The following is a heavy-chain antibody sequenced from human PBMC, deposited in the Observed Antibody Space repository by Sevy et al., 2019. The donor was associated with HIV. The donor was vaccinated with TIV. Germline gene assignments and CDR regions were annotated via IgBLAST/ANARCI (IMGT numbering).Heavy chain of an antibody. Sequence: GGSLRLSCSASGFIFNTYAMTWVRQAPGKGLDWVSTIGPSGGSTYYGDSVRVRFSISRDNSKNTVYLEMNSLRAEDTAVYYCANDALWGFDPWGQGTLVTVSS. D-gene: IGHD3-16*01. V-gene: IGHV3-23*01. CDR3: ANDALWGFDP. J-gene: IGHJ5*02. CDR2: IGPSGGST. CDR1: GFIFNTYA.